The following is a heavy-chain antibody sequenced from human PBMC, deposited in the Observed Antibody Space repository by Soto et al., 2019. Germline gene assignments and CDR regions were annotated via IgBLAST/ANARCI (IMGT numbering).Heavy chain of an antibody. V-gene: IGHV1-69*01. CDR3: ARGSKQWLTTPSGYYYYGMDV. D-gene: IGHD6-19*01. J-gene: IGHJ6*02. Sequence: QVQLVQSGAEVKKPGSSVKVSCKASGGTFSSYAISWVRQAPGQGLEWMGGIIPIFGTANYAQKFQGRVTITADESTSTAYMELSSLRSEDTAVYYCARGSKQWLTTPSGYYYYGMDVWGQGTTVTVSS. CDR1: GGTFSSYA. CDR2: IIPIFGTA.